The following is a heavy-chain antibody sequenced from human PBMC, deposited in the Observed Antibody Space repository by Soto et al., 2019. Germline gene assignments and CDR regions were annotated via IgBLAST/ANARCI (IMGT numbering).Heavy chain of an antibody. D-gene: IGHD2-8*01. CDR3: AKDRPRLTQQLNGVS. CDR2: ISAYNGDT. CDR1: GYTFNEHG. J-gene: IGHJ5*02. Sequence: QIQLMQSGPEVKKPGASVRVSCKASGYTFNEHGFSWVRQGPGQGLEWLGWISAYNGDTDYAQKXQXXXTXXTDSSTSTAYMELRSLRSDDTAVYYCAKDRPRLTQQLNGVSWGQGTLVTVSS. V-gene: IGHV1-18*01.